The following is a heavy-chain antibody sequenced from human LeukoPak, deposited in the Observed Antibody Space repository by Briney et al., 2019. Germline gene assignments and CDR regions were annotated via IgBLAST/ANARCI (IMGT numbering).Heavy chain of an antibody. CDR1: GYSFTSYW. CDR2: IDPSDSYT. Sequence: GEALKISCKGSGYSFTSYWISWVRQMPGKGLEWMGRIDPSDSYTNYSPSFQGHVTISADKSISTAYLQWSSLKASDTAMYYCSYSGSYYDLYYFDYWGQGTLVSVSS. CDR3: SYSGSYYDLYYFDY. J-gene: IGHJ4*02. V-gene: IGHV5-10-1*01. D-gene: IGHD3-10*01.